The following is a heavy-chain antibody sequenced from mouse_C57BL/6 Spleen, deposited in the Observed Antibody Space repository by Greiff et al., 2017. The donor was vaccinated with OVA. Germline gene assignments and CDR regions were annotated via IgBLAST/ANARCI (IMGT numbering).Heavy chain of an antibody. V-gene: IGHV5-4*01. CDR2: ISDGGSYT. CDR3: AREGYDYWYFDV. D-gene: IGHD2-3*01. Sequence: EVQLVESGGGLVKPGGSLKLSCAASGFTFSSYAMSWVRQTPEKRLEWVATISDGGSYTYYPDNVKGRFTISRDNAKNNLYLQMSHLKSEDTAMDYCAREGYDYWYFDVWGTGTTVTVSS. CDR1: GFTFSSYA. J-gene: IGHJ1*03.